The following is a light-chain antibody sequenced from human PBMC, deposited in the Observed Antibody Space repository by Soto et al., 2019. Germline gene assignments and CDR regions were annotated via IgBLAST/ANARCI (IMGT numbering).Light chain of an antibody. J-gene: IGLJ3*02. CDR2: DVN. V-gene: IGLV2-11*01. CDR1: SSDVGGYNY. Sequence: QSVLTQPRSVSGSPGQSVTISCTGTSSDVGGYNYVSWYQQHPGKAPKLMIYDVNKRPSGVPDRFSGSKSGNTASLTISGLQAEDEADYYCCSYAGSYTWVFGGGTKLIVL. CDR3: CSYAGSYTWV.